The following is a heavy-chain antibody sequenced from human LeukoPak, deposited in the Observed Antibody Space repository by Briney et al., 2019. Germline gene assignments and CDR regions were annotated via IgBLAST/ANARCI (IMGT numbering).Heavy chain of an antibody. CDR3: ARVGQTEYCSGGSCYPHYYYYYYMDV. D-gene: IGHD2-15*01. CDR1: GGSISSYY. V-gene: IGHV4-4*07. CDR2: IYTSGST. Sequence: SETLSLTCTVSGGSISSYYWSWIRQPAGKGLEWIGHIYTSGSTNYNPSLKSRVTMSVDTSKNQFSLKLSSVTAADTAVYYCARVGQTEYCSGGSCYPHYYYYYYMDVWGKGTTVTVSS. J-gene: IGHJ6*03.